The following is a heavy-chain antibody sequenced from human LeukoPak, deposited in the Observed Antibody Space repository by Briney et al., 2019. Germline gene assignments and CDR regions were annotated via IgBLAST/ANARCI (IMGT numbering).Heavy chain of an antibody. V-gene: IGHV1-24*01. D-gene: IGHD6-19*01. J-gene: IGHJ6*02. CDR3: ATISQGIAVAGGRRKLQDNYYYYGMDV. CDR2: FDPEDGET. Sequence: ASVKVSCKVSGYTLTELSMHWVRQAPGKGLEWMGGFDPEDGETIYAQKFQGRVTMTEDTSTDTAYVELSSLRSEDTAVYYCATISQGIAVAGGRRKLQDNYYYYGMDVWGQGTTVTVSS. CDR1: GYTLTELS.